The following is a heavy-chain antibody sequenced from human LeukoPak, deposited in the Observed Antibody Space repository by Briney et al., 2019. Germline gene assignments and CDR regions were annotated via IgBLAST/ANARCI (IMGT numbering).Heavy chain of an antibody. V-gene: IGHV4-59*01. CDR3: ARDKVTPADHYDILTGSPAYHSFDY. D-gene: IGHD3-9*01. CDR2: AYYSGST. J-gene: IGHJ4*02. CDR1: GGSISSYY. Sequence: SETLSLTCTVNVSGGSISSYYWSWIRQPPGKGLEWIGYAYYSGSTNYNPSLKSRVTISVDTSKNQFSLKLSSVTAEDTAVYYCARDKVTPADHYDILTGSPAYHSFDYWGQGTLVTVSS.